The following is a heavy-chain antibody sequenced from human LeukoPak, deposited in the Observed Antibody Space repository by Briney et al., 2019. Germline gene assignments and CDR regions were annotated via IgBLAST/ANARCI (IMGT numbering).Heavy chain of an antibody. CDR3: ASSPYYYGSRSYYYSSFDY. CDR2: INHSGST. CDR1: GGSFSGYY. Sequence: SETLSLTCAVYGGSFSGYYWSWIRQPPGKGLEWIGEINHSGSTNYNPSLKSRVTISVDTSKNQFSLKLSSVTAADTAVYYCASSPYYYGSRSYYYSSFDYWGQRTMVTVSS. D-gene: IGHD3-10*01. J-gene: IGHJ4*02. V-gene: IGHV4-34*01.